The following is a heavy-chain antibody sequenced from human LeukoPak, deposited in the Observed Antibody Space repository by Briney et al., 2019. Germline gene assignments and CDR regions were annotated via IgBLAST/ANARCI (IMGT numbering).Heavy chain of an antibody. Sequence: ASVTVSCKTSGYTPTNYDINWVRQATGQGLEWMGWINPNSGETVYAQKFQGRVTITRNTSIGTAYVELSGLRSDDTAVYYCARGRRGRQTVVVTPDAFDLWGQGTMVTVSS. V-gene: IGHV1-8*03. CDR1: GYTPTNYD. CDR2: INPNSGET. J-gene: IGHJ3*01. CDR3: ARGRRGRQTVVVTPDAFDL. D-gene: IGHD3-22*01.